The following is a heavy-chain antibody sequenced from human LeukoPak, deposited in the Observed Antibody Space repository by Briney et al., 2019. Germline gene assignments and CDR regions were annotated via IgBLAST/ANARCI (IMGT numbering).Heavy chain of an antibody. D-gene: IGHD3-22*01. Sequence: PSETLSLTCTVSGASFNSDEQYWNWMPQSPGKGLEWIGSIHPSGMLYNNPSLESRVTMSRDTSKNKFSLNLNSVTAADTAVYFCSRGLDSRKLGYWGQGILVTVSS. CDR3: SRGLDSRKLGY. J-gene: IGHJ4*02. CDR1: GASFNSDEQY. CDR2: IHPSGML. V-gene: IGHV4-31*03.